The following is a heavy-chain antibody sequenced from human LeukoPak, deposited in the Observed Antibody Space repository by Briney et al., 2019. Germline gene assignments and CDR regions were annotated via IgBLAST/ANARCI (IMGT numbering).Heavy chain of an antibody. D-gene: IGHD5-18*01. J-gene: IGHJ4*02. V-gene: IGHV4-61*01. Sequence: PSETLSLTCTVSGGSVSSGSYYWSWIRQPPGKGLEWIGYIYYSGSTNYNPSLKSRVTISVDTSKNQFSLRLSSVTAADTAVYYCARCGVKGIQLWNWGQGTLVTVSS. CDR2: IYYSGST. CDR1: GGSVSSGSYY. CDR3: ARCGVKGIQLWN.